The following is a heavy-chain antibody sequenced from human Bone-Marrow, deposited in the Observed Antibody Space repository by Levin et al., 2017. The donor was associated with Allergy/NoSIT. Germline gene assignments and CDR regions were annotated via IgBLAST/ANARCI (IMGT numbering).Heavy chain of an antibody. V-gene: IGHV3-30*04. CDR1: GFTFSSYA. D-gene: IGHD3-22*01. Sequence: GGSLRLSCAASGFTFSSYAMHWVRQAPGKGLEWVAVISYDGSNKYYADSVKGRFTISRDNSKNTLYLQMNSLRAEDTAVYYCARGPLGYYESSGYYPRWGQGTLVTVSS. CDR2: ISYDGSNK. CDR3: ARGPLGYYESSGYYPR. J-gene: IGHJ4*02.